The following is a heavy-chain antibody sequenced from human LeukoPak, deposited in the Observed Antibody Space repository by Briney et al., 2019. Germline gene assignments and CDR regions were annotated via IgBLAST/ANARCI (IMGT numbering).Heavy chain of an antibody. Sequence: PGGSLRLSCAASGFTFSSHWMSWVRQAPGKGLEWVANIKQDGSETYYMDSVKGRFTISRDNAKNSLYLQMNSLRAEDTAVYFCARGSRYHCYYMDVWGKGTTVTVSS. CDR1: GFTFSSHW. J-gene: IGHJ6*03. CDR3: ARGSRYHCYYMDV. CDR2: IKQDGSET. V-gene: IGHV3-7*01. D-gene: IGHD3-10*01.